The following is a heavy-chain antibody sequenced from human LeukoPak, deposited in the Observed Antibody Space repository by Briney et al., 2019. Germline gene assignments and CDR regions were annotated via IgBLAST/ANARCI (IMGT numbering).Heavy chain of an antibody. Sequence: GGSLRLSCAASGFTVSSNYMSWVRQAPGKGLEWVSAISGSGGSTYYADSVKGRFTISRDNSKNTLYLQMNSLRAEDTAVYYCAKHSGWLQLPPVLFDYWGQGTLVTVSS. CDR2: ISGSGGST. D-gene: IGHD5-24*01. V-gene: IGHV3-23*01. CDR1: GFTVSSNY. CDR3: AKHSGWLQLPPVLFDY. J-gene: IGHJ4*02.